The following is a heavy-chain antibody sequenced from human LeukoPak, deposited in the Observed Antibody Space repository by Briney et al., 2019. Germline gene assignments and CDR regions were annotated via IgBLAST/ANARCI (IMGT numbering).Heavy chain of an antibody. CDR3: ARDIAAPGLFFDY. V-gene: IGHV3-7*01. CDR2: IKYDGSEI. D-gene: IGHD6-13*01. Sequence: GGSLRLSCAASGFTLSSYWMSWVRQAPGKGLEWDANIKYDGSEIDYVDSVKGRFTISRDNAKNSLYLQINSLRAEDTAVYYCARDIAAPGLFFDYWGQGTLVTVSS. J-gene: IGHJ4*02. CDR1: GFTLSSYW.